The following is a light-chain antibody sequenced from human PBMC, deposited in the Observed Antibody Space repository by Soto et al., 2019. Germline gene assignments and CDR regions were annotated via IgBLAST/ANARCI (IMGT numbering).Light chain of an antibody. J-gene: IGKJ4*01. V-gene: IGKV3-11*01. CDR2: AAS. CDR1: QSVSSY. CDR3: QQRSNWLT. Sequence: EIVLTQSPATLSLSPGERATLYCRARQSVSSYFAWYQQKPGQAPRLLIYAASNRATGIPARFSGSGSRTDFTLTISSLEPDDFAVYYCQQRSNWLTFGGGTKVEIK.